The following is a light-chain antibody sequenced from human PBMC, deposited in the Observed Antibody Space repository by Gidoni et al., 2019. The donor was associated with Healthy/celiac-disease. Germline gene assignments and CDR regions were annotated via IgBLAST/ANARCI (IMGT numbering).Light chain of an antibody. J-gene: IGKJ2*01. CDR1: QSVSSSY. V-gene: IGKV3-20*01. CDR3: QQYGSSPLYT. CDR2: GAS. Sequence: EIVLTHAPGTLSLYPGDRATLSCRASQSVSSSYLAWYQQKPGQAPRLLIYGASSRATGIPDRFSGSGSGTDFTLTISRLEPEDFAVYYCQQYGSSPLYTFGQGTKLEIK.